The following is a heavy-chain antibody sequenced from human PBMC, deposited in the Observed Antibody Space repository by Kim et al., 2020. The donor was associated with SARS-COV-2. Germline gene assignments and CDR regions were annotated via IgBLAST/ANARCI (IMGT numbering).Heavy chain of an antibody. V-gene: IGHV1-8*01. CDR2: MNPNSGNT. Sequence: ASVKVSCKASGYTFTSYDINWVRQATGQGLEWMGWMNPNSGNTGYAQKFQGRVTMTRNTSISTAYMELSSLRSEDTAVYYCAREDFWSGYYTLGYYYYYGMDVWGQGTTVTVSS. CDR1: GYTFTSYD. J-gene: IGHJ6*02. CDR3: AREDFWSGYYTLGYYYYYGMDV. D-gene: IGHD3-3*01.